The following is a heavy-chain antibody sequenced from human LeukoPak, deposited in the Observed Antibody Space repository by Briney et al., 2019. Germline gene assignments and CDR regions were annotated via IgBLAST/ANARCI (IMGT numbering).Heavy chain of an antibody. CDR3: ARDGEYYYDSSGYYYYFDY. J-gene: IGHJ4*02. CDR1: GYSISNGYY. CDR2: IYHGGST. D-gene: IGHD3-22*01. V-gene: IGHV4-38-2*02. Sequence: SETLSLTCTVSGYSISNGYYWGWIRQPPGKGLEWIGTIYHGGSTYYNPSLKSRVTMSEDTSKNQFSLNLSSVTAADTAVYYCARDGEYYYDSSGYYYYFDYWGQGTLVTVSS.